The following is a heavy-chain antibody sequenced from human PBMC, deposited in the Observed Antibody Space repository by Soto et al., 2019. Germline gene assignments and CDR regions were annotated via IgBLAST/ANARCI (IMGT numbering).Heavy chain of an antibody. Sequence: QVHLVQSGAEVKKPGYSVKVSCKASRDTFTDHTVTWVRQAPGQGLEWMGRSVPTLGMANYAQTFQGRVTITADTSMTTAYLELTGLTSDDSAVYYCASGDCSAARCYSDFDFWGQGTLVTVSS. CDR2: SVPTLGMA. J-gene: IGHJ4*02. CDR1: RDTFTDHT. D-gene: IGHD2-15*01. V-gene: IGHV1-69*02. CDR3: ASGDCSAARCYSDFDF.